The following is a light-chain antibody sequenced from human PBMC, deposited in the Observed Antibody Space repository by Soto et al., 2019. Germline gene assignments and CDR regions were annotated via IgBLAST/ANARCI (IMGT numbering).Light chain of an antibody. CDR1: QGIGSY. CDR3: QQRSNWPWT. V-gene: IGKV3-11*01. J-gene: IGKJ1*01. Sequence: VLTQSPATLSLSPGERATLSCRASQGIGSYLAWYQQKPGQAPRLLIYDASNRATDIPARFSGTGSGTDFTLTISSLEPEDFAVYYCQQRSNWPWTFGQGTKVDIK. CDR2: DAS.